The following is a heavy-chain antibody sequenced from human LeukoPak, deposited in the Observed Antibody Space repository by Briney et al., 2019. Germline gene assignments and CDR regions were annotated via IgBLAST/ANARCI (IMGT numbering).Heavy chain of an antibody. D-gene: IGHD1-26*01. CDR2: IYPGDSDT. J-gene: IGHJ3*02. V-gene: IGHV5-51*01. CDR1: GYSFTKYW. CDR3: ASPMTGGASSDVFDI. Sequence: GESLKISCKGSGYSFTKYWIAWVRQMPGKGLEWMGIIYPGDSDTRYSPSFQDQVTISADKSITTAFLQWSSLKASDTAMYYCASPMTGGASSDVFDIGGQGIGVTFSS.